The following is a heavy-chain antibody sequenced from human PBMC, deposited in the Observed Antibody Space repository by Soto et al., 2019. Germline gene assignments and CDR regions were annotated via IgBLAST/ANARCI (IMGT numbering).Heavy chain of an antibody. J-gene: IGHJ5*02. CDR3: ARGSTVTTHNWFDP. V-gene: IGHV4-34*01. D-gene: IGHD4-17*01. Sequence: QLQLQQWGAGLLKPSETLSLTCAVYGGSFSGYYWSWIRQPPGKGLEWIGEINHSGSTNYNPSLKSRVTISVDTSKNQFSLKLSSVTAADTAVYYCARGSTVTTHNWFDPWGQGTLVTVSS. CDR2: INHSGST. CDR1: GGSFSGYY.